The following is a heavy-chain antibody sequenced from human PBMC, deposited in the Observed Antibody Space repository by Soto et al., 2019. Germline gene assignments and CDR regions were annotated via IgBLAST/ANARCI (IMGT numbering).Heavy chain of an antibody. Sequence: SETLSLTCTVSGGSISSGGYYWTWIRQHPGKGLEWIGYIYYSGSTNYNPSLKSRVTISVDTSKNQFSLKLSSVTAADTAVYYCATAVYYYDSSGYFNSYFDYWGQGTLVTVSS. J-gene: IGHJ4*02. CDR1: GGSISSGGYY. CDR2: IYYSGST. D-gene: IGHD3-22*01. V-gene: IGHV4-61*08. CDR3: ATAVYYYDSSGYFNSYFDY.